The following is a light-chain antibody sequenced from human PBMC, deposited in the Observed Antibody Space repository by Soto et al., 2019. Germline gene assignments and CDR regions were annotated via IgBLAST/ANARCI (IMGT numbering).Light chain of an antibody. CDR2: DAS. CDR1: QSISSW. J-gene: IGKJ1*01. CDR3: PQYNSYWT. V-gene: IGKV1-5*01. Sequence: DIKMSQSPSNLYPVVGHRHSITCRASQSISSWLAWYQQKAGKAPKLLIYDASSLESGVQSRFSGRGSGTEFTLTISSLQPDDFATYYYPQYNSYWTLG.